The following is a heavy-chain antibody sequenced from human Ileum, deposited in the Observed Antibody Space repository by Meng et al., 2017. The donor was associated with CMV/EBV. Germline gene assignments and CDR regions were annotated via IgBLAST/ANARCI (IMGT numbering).Heavy chain of an antibody. CDR3: ARVQLSGVFDY. Sequence: VQLVQSERGGKKPGASTKVSCKTSGYPFTNSGITWVRQAPGQGLEWMGWINTYNENSNSAQKFQDRFTMTKDTSTRTAHMELRSLTSDDTAVYYCARVQLSGVFDYWGQGTLVTVSS. J-gene: IGHJ4*02. V-gene: IGHV1-18*01. CDR1: GYPFTNSG. CDR2: INTYNENS. D-gene: IGHD1-26*01.